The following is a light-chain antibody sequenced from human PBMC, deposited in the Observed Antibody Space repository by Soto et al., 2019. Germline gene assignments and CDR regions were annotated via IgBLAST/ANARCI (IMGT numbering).Light chain of an antibody. J-gene: IGKJ1*01. CDR3: QQYNSFWK. V-gene: IGKV3-15*01. CDR1: QSVMSN. Sequence: EKVMTHSPATLSVSPLERATLSFRSSQSVMSNLAWYQQKPGQPPRLLIYDASTRATRIPSRFSGSGSGTDFTLTISSLQPDDFATYYCQQYNSFWKFGQGTKVDIK. CDR2: DAS.